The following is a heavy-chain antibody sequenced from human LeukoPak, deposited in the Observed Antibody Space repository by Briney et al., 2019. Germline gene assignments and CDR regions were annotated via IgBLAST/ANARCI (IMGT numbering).Heavy chain of an antibody. D-gene: IGHD2-2*01. V-gene: IGHV3-7*01. CDR2: IKQDGSEK. J-gene: IGHJ4*02. CDR1: GFSFSSYW. Sequence: GGSLRLSCAASGFSFSSYWMSWVRQAPGKGLEWVATIKQDGSEKYFVDSVKGRFTISRDNAKNSLYLQMNSLRAEDTAVYYCARVSLSNSRDCWGQGTLVTVSS. CDR3: ARVSLSNSRDC.